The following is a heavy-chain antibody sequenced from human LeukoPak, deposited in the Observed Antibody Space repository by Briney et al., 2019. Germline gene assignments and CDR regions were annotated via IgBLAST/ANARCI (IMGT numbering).Heavy chain of an antibody. Sequence: ASVTVSCKASGYTFTSYGISWVRQAPGQGLEWMGWISAYNGNTNYAQKLQGRVTMTRDTSTSTVYMELSSLRSEDTAVYYRARVRAAAGIDGWFDPWGQGTLVTVSS. D-gene: IGHD6-13*01. CDR1: GYTFTSYG. CDR2: ISAYNGNT. V-gene: IGHV1-18*01. CDR3: ARVRAAAGIDGWFDP. J-gene: IGHJ5*02.